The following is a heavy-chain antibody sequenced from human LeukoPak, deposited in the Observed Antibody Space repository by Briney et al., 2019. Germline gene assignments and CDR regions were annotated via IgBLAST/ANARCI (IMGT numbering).Heavy chain of an antibody. Sequence: GGSLRLSCAASGFTFSNYSMAWVRQAPGKGLEWVSFISSSGSYIYYADSVKGRFTISRDNAKNSLYLQMNSLRTEDTALYYRAHTVTPRYFQFWGQGTLVTVSS. CDR3: AHTVTPRYFQF. CDR2: ISSSGSYI. D-gene: IGHD4-17*01. V-gene: IGHV3-21*01. CDR1: GFTFSNYS. J-gene: IGHJ1*01.